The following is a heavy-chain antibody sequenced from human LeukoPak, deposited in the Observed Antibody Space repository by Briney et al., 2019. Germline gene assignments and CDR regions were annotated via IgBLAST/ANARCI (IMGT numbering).Heavy chain of an antibody. CDR1: GYTFTCSG. D-gene: IGHD3-22*01. CDR2: ISAYNGNT. J-gene: IGHJ4*02. V-gene: IGHV1-18*01. Sequence: ASVKVSCKASGYTFTCSGISWVRQAPGRRLEWMGWISAYNGNTNYAQKLQGRVTMTTDTSTSTAYMELRSLRSDDTAVYYCTREYYYDSSGYAINFDYWGQGTLVTVSS. CDR3: TREYYYDSSGYAINFDY.